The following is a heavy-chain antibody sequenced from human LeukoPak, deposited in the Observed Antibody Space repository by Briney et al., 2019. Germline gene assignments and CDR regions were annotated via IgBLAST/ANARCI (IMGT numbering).Heavy chain of an antibody. D-gene: IGHD3-22*01. V-gene: IGHV4-39*01. CDR2: IYYSGST. CDR1: GGSISSGDYY. Sequence: SQTLSLTCTVSGGSISSGDYYWSWIRQPPGKGLEWIGSIYYSGSTYYNPSLESRVTISVDTSKNQFSLKLSSVTAADTAVYYCARALYYDSSGYYFPFDYWGQGTLVTVSS. CDR3: ARALYYDSSGYYFPFDY. J-gene: IGHJ4*02.